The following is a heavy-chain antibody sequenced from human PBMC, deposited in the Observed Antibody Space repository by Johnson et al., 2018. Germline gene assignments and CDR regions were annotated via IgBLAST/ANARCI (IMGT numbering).Heavy chain of an antibody. CDR3: VRRDYYGSGPAPPAEYFQH. J-gene: IGHJ1*01. D-gene: IGHD3-10*01. CDR1: GFTFSSYG. Sequence: QVQLLESGGGVVQPGRSLRLSCAASGFTFSSYGMHWVRQAPGKGLEWVSVLSDDGSNNYYADSVKGRFTISRDNAKNSLYLQIHSLGAEDTAVYYRVRRDYYGSGPAPPAEYFQHGGQGTLVTVSS. CDR2: LSDDGSNN. V-gene: IGHV3-30*03.